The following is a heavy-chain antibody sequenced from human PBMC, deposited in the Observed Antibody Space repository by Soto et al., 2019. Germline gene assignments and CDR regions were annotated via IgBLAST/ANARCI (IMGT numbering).Heavy chain of an antibody. CDR3: ARGRDIVLVPAAFLVDV. V-gene: IGHV1-69*13. J-gene: IGHJ6*02. D-gene: IGHD2-2*01. Sequence: SVKVSCKASGGTFSSYAISWVRQAPGQGLEWMGGIIPIFGTANYAQKFQGRVTITADESTSTAYMELSSLRSEDTAVYYCARGRDIVLVPAAFLVDVWGQGTTVTVSS. CDR1: GGTFSSYA. CDR2: IIPIFGTA.